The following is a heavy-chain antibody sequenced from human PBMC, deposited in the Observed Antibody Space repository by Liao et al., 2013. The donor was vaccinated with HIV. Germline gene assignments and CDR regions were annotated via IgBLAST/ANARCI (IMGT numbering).Heavy chain of an antibody. CDR2: VYYSGNA. CDR3: ARVHLGLRRGNWLDP. V-gene: IGHV4-59*01. D-gene: IGHD3-10*01. Sequence: QVQLQESGPGLVKPSETLSLTCSVSSDSLTDYYWSWIRQPPGKGLEWIGYVYYSGNANYNPALKSRITISVDTSKRQFSLSLTSVTAADTAVYYCARVHLGLRRGNWLDPWSQGTLVIVSS. CDR1: SDSLTDYY. J-gene: IGHJ5*02.